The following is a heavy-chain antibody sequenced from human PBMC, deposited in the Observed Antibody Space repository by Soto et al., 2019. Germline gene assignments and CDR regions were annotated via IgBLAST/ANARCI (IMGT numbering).Heavy chain of an antibody. J-gene: IGHJ4*02. D-gene: IGHD2-2*03. Sequence: PSETLSFTCTVSGGSVSSGGYYWSWIRQPPGKGLEWIGYVYYSGSTKYNPSLKSRVTISVDTPKNQFSLKLSSVTAADTAVYYCARIVGYCSSSSCKDFDYWGQGTQVTVSS. CDR2: VYYSGST. V-gene: IGHV4-61*08. CDR1: GGSVSSGGYY. CDR3: ARIVGYCSSSSCKDFDY.